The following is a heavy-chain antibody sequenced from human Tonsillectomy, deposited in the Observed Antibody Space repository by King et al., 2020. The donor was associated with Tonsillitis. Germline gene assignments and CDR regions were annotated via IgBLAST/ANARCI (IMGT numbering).Heavy chain of an antibody. Sequence: VQLVESGAEVKKPGSSVKVSCKASGGTFSSYAISWVRQAPGQGLEWMGGIIPIFGTANYAQKFQGRVTITADESTSTAYMELSSLRSEDTAVYYCAIGLRCSSWYEDAFDIWGQGTMVTVSS. CDR2: IIPIFGTA. D-gene: IGHD6-13*01. V-gene: IGHV1-69*01. J-gene: IGHJ3*02. CDR1: GGTFSSYA. CDR3: AIGLRCSSWYEDAFDI.